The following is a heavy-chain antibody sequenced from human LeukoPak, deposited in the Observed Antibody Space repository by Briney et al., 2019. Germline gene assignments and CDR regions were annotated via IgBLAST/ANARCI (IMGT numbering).Heavy chain of an antibody. Sequence: GGSLRLSCAASGFIFGNYAMSWVRQAPGKGLEWVSTISGSGSNTYYADSVKGRFTISRDNSRNTLSLQMNSLRAEDTAVYYCAKDRSGGIAAAGPDYWGQGTLVTVSS. CDR1: GFIFGNYA. D-gene: IGHD6-13*01. J-gene: IGHJ4*02. CDR2: ISGSGSNT. CDR3: AKDRSGGIAAAGPDY. V-gene: IGHV3-23*01.